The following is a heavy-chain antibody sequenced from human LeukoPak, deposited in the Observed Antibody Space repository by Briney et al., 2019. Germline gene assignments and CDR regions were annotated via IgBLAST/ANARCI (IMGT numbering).Heavy chain of an antibody. D-gene: IGHD2-15*01. CDR2: IYYSGST. V-gene: IGHV4-59*01. Sequence: PSETLSLTCTVSGGSISSYYWSWLRQPPGKGLEGIGYIYYSGSTNYNPSLTRGVTISVDTSKNQFSLKLSSVTAADTAVYYCARLGAPGGGSYYFDYWGQGTLVTVSS. CDR1: GGSISSYY. J-gene: IGHJ4*02. CDR3: ARLGAPGGGSYYFDY.